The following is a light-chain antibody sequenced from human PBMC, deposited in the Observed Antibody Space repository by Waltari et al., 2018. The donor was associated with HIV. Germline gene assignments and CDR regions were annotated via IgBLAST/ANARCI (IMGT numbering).Light chain of an antibody. Sequence: QSVLTQPPSASGTPGQRVTISCSGSSSNIGSNYVHWYQPLPGTAPKRLIYRNNQRPSGVPDRFSGSKSGTSASLAISGLRSEDEADYYCAAWDDSLSVVVFGGGTKLTVL. CDR3: AAWDDSLSVVV. J-gene: IGLJ2*01. CDR1: SSNIGSNY. CDR2: RNN. V-gene: IGLV1-47*01.